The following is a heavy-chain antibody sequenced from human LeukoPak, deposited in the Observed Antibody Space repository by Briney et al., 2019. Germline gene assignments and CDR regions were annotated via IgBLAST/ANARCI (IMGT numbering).Heavy chain of an antibody. CDR1: GFTVSTNY. J-gene: IGHJ4*02. CDR3: ARGFRSVTTWGYFDY. D-gene: IGHD4-17*01. CDR2: IYSGGGT. V-gene: IGHV3-66*01. Sequence: GGSLRLSCAASGFTVSTNYMSWVRQAPGKGLEWVSLIYSGGGTYYADSVKGRFTISRDNSRNTLYLQMNSLRVDDTAVYYCARGFRSVTTWGYFDYWGQGTLVTVSS.